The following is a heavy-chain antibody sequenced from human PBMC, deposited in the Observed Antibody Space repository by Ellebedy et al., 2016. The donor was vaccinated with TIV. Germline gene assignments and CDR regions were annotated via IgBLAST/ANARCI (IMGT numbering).Heavy chain of an antibody. J-gene: IGHJ5*02. Sequence: MPSETLSLTCTVSGGAISGYFWSWIRQPAGKGLEWIGRIYSNENTNYNPSLRSRVTMSIDTSKNQFSLKLSSVTAADTAVYYCARDPALPRGRFDPWGQGTLVTVSS. CDR2: IYSNENT. CDR3: ARDPALPRGRFDP. CDR1: GGAISGYF. V-gene: IGHV4-4*07.